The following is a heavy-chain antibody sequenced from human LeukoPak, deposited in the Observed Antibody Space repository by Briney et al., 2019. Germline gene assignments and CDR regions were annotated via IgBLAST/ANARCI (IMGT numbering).Heavy chain of an antibody. V-gene: IGHV4-59*12. Sequence: SETLSLTCTVSGGSISTYCWSWIRQPPGKGLEWIGYIHYSGSTNYNPSLKSRVSISVDTSKNQFSLKLTSVTAADTAVYYCARELNWRYFDYWGQGTLVTVSS. D-gene: IGHD1-1*01. J-gene: IGHJ4*02. CDR2: IHYSGST. CDR1: GGSISTYC. CDR3: ARELNWRYFDY.